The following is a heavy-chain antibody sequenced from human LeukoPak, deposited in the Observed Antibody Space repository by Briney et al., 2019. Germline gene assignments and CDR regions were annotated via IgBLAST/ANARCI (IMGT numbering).Heavy chain of an antibody. CDR3: ATVAYYYDSSGYPGYYFDY. J-gene: IGHJ4*02. CDR2: FDPEDGET. V-gene: IGHV1-24*01. CDR1: GYTFTGYY. Sequence: GASVKVSCKASGYTFTGYYMHWVRQAPGKGLEWMGGFDPEDGETIYAQKFQGRVTMTEDTSTDTAYMELSSLRSEDTAVYYCATVAYYYDSSGYPGYYFDYWGQGTLVTVSS. D-gene: IGHD3-22*01.